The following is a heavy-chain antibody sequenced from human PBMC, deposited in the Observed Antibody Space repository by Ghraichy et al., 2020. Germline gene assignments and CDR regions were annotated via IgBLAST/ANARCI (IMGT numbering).Heavy chain of an antibody. D-gene: IGHD3-3*01. Sequence: GGSLRLSCTASGFTFGDYAMSWVRQAPGKGLEWVGFIRSKAYGGTTEYAASVKGRFTISRDDSKSIAYLQMNSLKTEDTAVYYCTKGAVLRFLEWLLYRLRLVGHDAFDIWGQGTMVTVSS. CDR3: TKGAVLRFLEWLLYRLRLVGHDAFDI. CDR2: IRSKAYGGTT. J-gene: IGHJ3*02. CDR1: GFTFGDYA. V-gene: IGHV3-49*04.